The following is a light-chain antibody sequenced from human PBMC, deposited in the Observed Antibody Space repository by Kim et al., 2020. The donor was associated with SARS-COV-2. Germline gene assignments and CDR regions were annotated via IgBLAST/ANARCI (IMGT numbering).Light chain of an antibody. V-gene: IGLV7-46*01. Sequence: QAVVTQEPSLTVSPGGTVTLTCGSSTGAVTSGHYPYWFQQRPGQAPRTLIYDTSNKHSWTPARFSGSLLGGKAALTLSGAQPEDEAEYYCLLSYSSAWPVFGGGTQLTVL. CDR1: TGAVTSGHY. CDR3: LLSYSSAWPV. J-gene: IGLJ3*02. CDR2: DTS.